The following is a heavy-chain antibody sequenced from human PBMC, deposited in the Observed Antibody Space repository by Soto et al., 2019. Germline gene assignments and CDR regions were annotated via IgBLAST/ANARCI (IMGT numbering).Heavy chain of an antibody. J-gene: IGHJ6*02. D-gene: IGHD2-2*02. CDR3: AREDIVVVPAAIEYYYYGMDV. V-gene: IGHV3-21*01. Sequence: VGSLRLSCAASGFTFSSYSMNWVRQAPGKGLEWVSSISSSSSYIYYADSVKGRFTISRDNAKNSLYLQMNSLRAEDTAVYYCAREDIVVVPAAIEYYYYGMDVWGQGTTVTVSS. CDR2: ISSSSSYI. CDR1: GFTFSSYS.